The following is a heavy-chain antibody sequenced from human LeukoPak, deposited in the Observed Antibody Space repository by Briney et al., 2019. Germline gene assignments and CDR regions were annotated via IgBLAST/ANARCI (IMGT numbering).Heavy chain of an antibody. CDR3: VREGELDRFNALDI. J-gene: IGHJ3*02. Sequence: GGSLRLSCVTSGFTFRTHEMNWVRQAPGKGLEWIAYISDSYVTHYAESVKGRFTVPRDNAKSSVYLRINGMEPEDTAMHCCVREGELDRFNALDIWGEGTMSTVSS. CDR2: ISDSYVT. CDR1: GFTFRTHE. V-gene: IGHV3-48*03. D-gene: IGHD1-26*01.